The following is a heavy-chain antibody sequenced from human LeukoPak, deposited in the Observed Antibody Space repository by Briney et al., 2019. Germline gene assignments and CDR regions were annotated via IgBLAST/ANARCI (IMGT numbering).Heavy chain of an antibody. CDR3: ARDLLGGTEVNAFDI. Sequence: SETLSLTCIVSGGSISSGGYYWSWIRQHPGKGLECIGYIYYSGSTYYNPSLKSRVTISVDTSRNQFSLKLSSVTAADTAVYYCARDLLGGTEVNAFDIWGHGTMVTVSS. CDR1: GGSISSGGYY. J-gene: IGHJ3*02. D-gene: IGHD2-15*01. V-gene: IGHV4-31*03. CDR2: IYYSGST.